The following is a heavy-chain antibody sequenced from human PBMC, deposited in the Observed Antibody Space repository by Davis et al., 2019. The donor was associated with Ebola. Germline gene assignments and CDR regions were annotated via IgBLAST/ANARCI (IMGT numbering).Heavy chain of an antibody. CDR3: TTEPSGYPFDY. D-gene: IGHD3-22*01. J-gene: IGHJ4*02. Sequence: GESLKISCAASGFTFSNAWMNWVRQAPGKGLEWVGRIKSKTDGGTTDYAAPVKGRFTISRDDSKNTLYLQINSLKTEDTAVYYCTTEPSGYPFDYWGQGTLVTVSS. V-gene: IGHV3-15*07. CDR1: GFTFSNAW. CDR2: IKSKTDGGTT.